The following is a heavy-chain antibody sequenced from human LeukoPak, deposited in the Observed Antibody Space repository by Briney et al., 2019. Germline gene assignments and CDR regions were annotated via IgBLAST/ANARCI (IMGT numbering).Heavy chain of an antibody. V-gene: IGHV1-69*04. CDR1: GGTFSSYA. J-gene: IGHJ4*02. D-gene: IGHD4-11*01. Sequence: ASVKVSCKASGGTFSSYAISWVRQAPGQGLEWMGRIIPILGIANYAQKLQGRVTMTTDTSTSTAYMELRSLRSDDTAVYYCARVFGHYSNYGPNDYWGQGTLVTVSS. CDR2: IIPILGIA. CDR3: ARVFGHYSNYGPNDY.